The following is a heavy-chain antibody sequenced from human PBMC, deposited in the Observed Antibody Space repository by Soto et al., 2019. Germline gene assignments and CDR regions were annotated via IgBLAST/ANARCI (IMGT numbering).Heavy chain of an antibody. D-gene: IGHD2-2*01. Sequence: QVQLQESGPGLVKPSETLSLTCTVSGGSISSYYWSWIRQPPGKGLEWIGYIYYSGSTNYNPSLKSRATISVDTSKNKFPRKLSSVTAADTAVYYCARRVGYCSSTSCYANWFDPWGQGTLVTVSS. CDR3: ARRVGYCSSTSCYANWFDP. CDR2: IYYSGST. V-gene: IGHV4-59*08. J-gene: IGHJ5*02. CDR1: GGSISSYY.